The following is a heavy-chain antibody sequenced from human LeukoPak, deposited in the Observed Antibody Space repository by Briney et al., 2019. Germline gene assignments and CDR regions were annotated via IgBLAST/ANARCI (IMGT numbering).Heavy chain of an antibody. Sequence: GGSLRLSCAASGFTFSSYSMNWVRQAPGKGLEWVSSISSSSSYIYYADSVKGRFTISRDNAKNSLYLQMNSLRAEDMAVYYCARDNGDYVDYWGQGTLVTVSS. CDR2: ISSSSSYI. CDR3: ARDNGDYVDY. J-gene: IGHJ4*02. V-gene: IGHV3-21*01. D-gene: IGHD4-17*01. CDR1: GFTFSSYS.